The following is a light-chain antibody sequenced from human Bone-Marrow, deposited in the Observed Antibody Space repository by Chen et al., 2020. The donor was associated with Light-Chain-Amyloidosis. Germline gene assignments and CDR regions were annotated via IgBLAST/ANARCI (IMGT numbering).Light chain of an antibody. CDR1: NIGSTS. Sequence: SYVLTQPSSVSVAPGQTATIACGGNNIGSTSVHWYQQTPGQAPLLVVYDDSDRPSGIPERLSGYNSGNAATLTISRVEAGYEADYYCQVWDRSSDRPVFGGGTKLTVL. J-gene: IGLJ3*02. CDR2: DDS. V-gene: IGLV3-21*02. CDR3: QVWDRSSDRPV.